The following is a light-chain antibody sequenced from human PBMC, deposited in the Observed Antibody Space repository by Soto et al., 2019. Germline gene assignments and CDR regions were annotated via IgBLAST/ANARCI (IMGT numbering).Light chain of an antibody. CDR1: SSDVGGYNY. V-gene: IGLV2-14*03. CDR2: GVS. J-gene: IGLJ1*01. Sequence: QSVLTQPASVSGSPGQSITISCTGTSSDVGGYNYVSWYQHHPGKAPKLMIYGVSNRPSGVSNRFSGSKSGNTASLTISGLQTEDEADYFCSSYTSSSTPYVFGTGTQLTVL. CDR3: SSYTSSSTPYV.